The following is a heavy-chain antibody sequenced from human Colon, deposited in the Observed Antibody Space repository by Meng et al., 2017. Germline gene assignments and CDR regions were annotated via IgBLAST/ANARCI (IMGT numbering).Heavy chain of an antibody. V-gene: IGHV4-61*01. J-gene: IGHJ4*02. CDR1: DGAVSSGSYY. Sequence: QQSGPGPVRLSGTLSRTCTVADGAVSSGSYYWSWILQPPVKGLEWIGYIYYTGSTNYNPSLKSRVTISVDTSKNQFSLKLSSVTAADTAVYYCARGPLDYWGQGTLVTVSS. CDR2: IYYTGST. CDR3: ARGPLDY.